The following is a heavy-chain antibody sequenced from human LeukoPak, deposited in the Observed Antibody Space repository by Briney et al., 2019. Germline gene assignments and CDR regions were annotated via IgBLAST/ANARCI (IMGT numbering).Heavy chain of an antibody. CDR3: ATNRGYYYDSSGYYPFYFDY. CDR2: ISYDGNNK. CDR1: GFTFSSYA. D-gene: IGHD3-22*01. J-gene: IGHJ4*02. V-gene: IGHV3-30-3*01. Sequence: GGSLRLSCAASGFTFSSYAMHWVRQAPGKGLEWVAVISYDGNNKYYADSVKARFTISRDNAKNSLYLQMNSLRAEDTAVYYCATNRGYYYDSSGYYPFYFDYWGQGTLVTVSS.